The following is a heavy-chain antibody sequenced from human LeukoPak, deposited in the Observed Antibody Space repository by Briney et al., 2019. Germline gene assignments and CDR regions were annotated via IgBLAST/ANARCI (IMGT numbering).Heavy chain of an antibody. CDR3: AGLNYYDSSGYYGY. CDR1: GFTFSSYW. CDR2: IKQDGSEK. J-gene: IGHJ4*02. D-gene: IGHD3-22*01. V-gene: IGHV3-7*01. Sequence: GGSRRLSCAASGFTFSSYWVSWVRQAPGKGLEWVANIKQDGSEKYYADSVKGRFTISRDNAKNSLYLQMNSLRAEDTAVYYCAGLNYYDSSGYYGYWGQGTLVTVSS.